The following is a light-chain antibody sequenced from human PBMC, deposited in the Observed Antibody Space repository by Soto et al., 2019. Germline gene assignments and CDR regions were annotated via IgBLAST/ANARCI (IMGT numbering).Light chain of an antibody. CDR1: QSVGSTY. CDR3: QQYNSYPWT. CDR2: DAS. V-gene: IGKV3-20*01. J-gene: IGKJ1*01. Sequence: EIVLTQSPGTLSLSPGERATLSCRASQSVGSTYLAWYQQKPGQAPRLLIYDASTRATGIPARFSGSGSGTDFTLTISSLQSEDFATYYCQQYNSYPWTFGQGTKVDIK.